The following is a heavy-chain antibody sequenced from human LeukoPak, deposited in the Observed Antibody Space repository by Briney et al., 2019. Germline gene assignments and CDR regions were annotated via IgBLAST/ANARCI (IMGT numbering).Heavy chain of an antibody. J-gene: IGHJ4*02. CDR3: AKAAYYDFWSGYSDY. V-gene: IGHV3-9*01. CDR2: ISWNSGSI. Sequence: PARSLRLSCAASGFTFDDYAMHWVRQAPGKGLEWVSGISWNSGSIGYADSVKGRFTISRDNAKNSLYLQMNSLRAEDTALYYCAKAAYYDFWSGYSDYWGQGTLVTVSS. D-gene: IGHD3-3*01. CDR1: GFTFDDYA.